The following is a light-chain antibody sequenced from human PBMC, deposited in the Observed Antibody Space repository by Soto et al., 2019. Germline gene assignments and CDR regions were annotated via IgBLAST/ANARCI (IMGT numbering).Light chain of an antibody. V-gene: IGKV3-11*01. CDR2: GAS. J-gene: IGKJ4*02. CDR3: QQRSSWPLT. Sequence: EIVLTQSPATLSLSPGERGTLSRRASQSLSKSLVWYQQKPGQAPRILIDGASNRATGIPARFSGSGYGTDFNLTISSLETEDFAVYFCQQRSSWPLTFGGGTKVDIK. CDR1: QSLSKS.